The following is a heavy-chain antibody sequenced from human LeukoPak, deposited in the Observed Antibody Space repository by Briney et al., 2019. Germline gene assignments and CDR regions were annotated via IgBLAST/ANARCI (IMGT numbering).Heavy chain of an antibody. V-gene: IGHV4-61*02. Sequence: SQTLSLTCTVSGGSISSGNYYWSWIRQPAGKGLEWIGRIYTSGSTNYNPSLKSRVTISVDTSKNQFSLKLSSVTAADTAVYYCARQNYYGSGRYYNENWFDPWGQGTLVTVSS. D-gene: IGHD3-10*01. CDR3: ARQNYYGSGRYYNENWFDP. CDR2: IYTSGST. J-gene: IGHJ5*02. CDR1: GGSISSGNYY.